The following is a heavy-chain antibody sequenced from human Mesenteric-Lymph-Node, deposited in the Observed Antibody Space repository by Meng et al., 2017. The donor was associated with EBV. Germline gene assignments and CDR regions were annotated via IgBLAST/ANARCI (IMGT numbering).Heavy chain of an antibody. V-gene: IGHV1-18*01. CDR3: ARAYNSGYLMGWLDP. CDR1: GYTFTDYG. J-gene: IGHJ5*02. CDR2: IRGYNGDT. D-gene: IGHD3-22*01. Sequence: VHPVQSGGEVRKPGAPVKGSCRSSGYTFTDYGITWVRQAPGQGLECMGWIRGYNGDTKYARNFQGRVTMTTDTSTSTAYMELRSLRSDDTAVYYCARAYNSGYLMGWLDPWGQGTLVTVSS.